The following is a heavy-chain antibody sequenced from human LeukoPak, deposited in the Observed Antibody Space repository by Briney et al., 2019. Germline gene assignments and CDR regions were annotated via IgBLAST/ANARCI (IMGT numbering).Heavy chain of an antibody. CDR2: ISSSSSTI. CDR3: AKAEGRSDRYGSGSYPPY. Sequence: GGSLRLSCAASGFTFSSYSMNWVRQAPGKGLEWVSYISSSSSTIYYADSVKGRFTISRDDAKNSLYLQMNSLRPEDTAVYYCAKAEGRSDRYGSGSYPPYWGQGTLVPVSS. D-gene: IGHD3-10*01. CDR1: GFTFSSYS. V-gene: IGHV3-48*01. J-gene: IGHJ4*02.